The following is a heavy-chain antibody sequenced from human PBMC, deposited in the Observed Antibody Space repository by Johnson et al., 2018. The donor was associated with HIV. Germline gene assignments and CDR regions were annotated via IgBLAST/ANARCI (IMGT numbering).Heavy chain of an antibody. Sequence: VESGGGVVQPGRSLRLSCAASGFTFSSYGMHWVRQAPGKGLEWVSGINWNGDSTGYADSVKGRFTISRDNAKNSLYLQMNSLRAEDTALYYCAREGGSFDIWGQGTMVTVSS. CDR2: INWNGDST. CDR3: AREGGSFDI. CDR1: GFTFSSYG. J-gene: IGHJ3*02. D-gene: IGHD1-26*01. V-gene: IGHV3-20*04.